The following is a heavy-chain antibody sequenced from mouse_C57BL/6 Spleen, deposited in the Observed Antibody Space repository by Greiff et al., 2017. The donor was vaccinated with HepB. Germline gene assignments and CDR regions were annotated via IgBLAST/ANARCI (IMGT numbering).Heavy chain of an antibody. D-gene: IGHD2-3*01. Sequence: VQLQQSGPGLVQPSQSLSITCTVSGFSLTSYGVHWVRQSPGKGLEWLGVIWSGGSTDYNAAFISRLSISKDNSKSQVVFKMNSLQADDTAIYYCARSGYYEDYAMDYWGQGTSVTVSS. CDR1: GFSLTSYG. J-gene: IGHJ4*01. CDR3: ARSGYYEDYAMDY. CDR2: IWSGGST. V-gene: IGHV2-2*01.